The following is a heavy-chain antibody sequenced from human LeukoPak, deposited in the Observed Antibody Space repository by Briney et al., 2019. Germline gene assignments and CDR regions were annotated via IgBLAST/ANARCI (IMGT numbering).Heavy chain of an antibody. CDR2: INHSGST. D-gene: IGHD2-2*01. CDR3: ARGRVIVVVPAAIKNNWFDP. CDR1: GGSISSSNW. V-gene: IGHV4-4*02. Sequence: SETLSLTCAVSGGSISSSNWWSWIRQPPGKGLEWIGEINHSGSTNYNPSLKSRVTISVDTSKNQFSLKLSSVTAADTAVYYCARGRVIVVVPAAIKNNWFDPWGQGTLVTVSS. J-gene: IGHJ5*02.